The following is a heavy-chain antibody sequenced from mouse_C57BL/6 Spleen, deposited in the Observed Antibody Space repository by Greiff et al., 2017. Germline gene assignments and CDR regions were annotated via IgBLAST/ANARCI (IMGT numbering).Heavy chain of an antibody. J-gene: IGHJ4*01. CDR3: AIDGYYGDYYAMDY. D-gene: IGHD2-3*01. V-gene: IGHV1-61*01. CDR2: IYPSDSET. CDR1: GYTFTSYW. Sequence: VQLQQPGAELVRPGSSVKLSCKASGYTFTSYWMDWVKQRPGQGLEWIGNIYPSDSETHYNQKFKDKATLTVDKSPSTAYMQLSSLTSEDSAVYYCAIDGYYGDYYAMDYCGQGTSVTVSS.